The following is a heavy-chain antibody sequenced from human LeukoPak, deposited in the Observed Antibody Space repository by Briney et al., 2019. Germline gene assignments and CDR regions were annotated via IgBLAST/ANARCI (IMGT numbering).Heavy chain of an antibody. D-gene: IGHD3-9*01. J-gene: IGHJ4*02. CDR3: AREAYDILTGYSYYFDY. CDR2: IHYSGST. Sequence: PSETLSLTCTVSSGSISSYYWSWIRQPPGKGLEWIGYIHYSGSTNYNPSLKSRVTISVDTSKNQFSLKLSSVTAADTAVYYCAREAYDILTGYSYYFDYWGQGTLVTVSS. V-gene: IGHV4-59*01. CDR1: SGSISSYY.